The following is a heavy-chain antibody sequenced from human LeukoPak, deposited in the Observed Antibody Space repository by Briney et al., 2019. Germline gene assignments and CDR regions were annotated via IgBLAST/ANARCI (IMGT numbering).Heavy chain of an antibody. Sequence: SETLSLTCTVSGGSISSYCWSWIRQPAGKGLEWIGRIYTSGSTNYNPSLKSRVTISVDTSKNQFSLKLSSVTAADTAVYYCAREGLSMVRGVLPKEAWGWFDPWGQGTLVTVSS. CDR3: AREGLSMVRGVLPKEAWGWFDP. J-gene: IGHJ5*02. D-gene: IGHD3-10*01. V-gene: IGHV4-4*07. CDR1: GGSISSYC. CDR2: IYTSGST.